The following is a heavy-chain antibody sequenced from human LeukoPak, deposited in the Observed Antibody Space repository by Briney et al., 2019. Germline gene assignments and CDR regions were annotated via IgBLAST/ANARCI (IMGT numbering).Heavy chain of an antibody. Sequence: SETLSLTCTVSGGSISSSSYYWGWIRQPPGKGLEWIGSIYYSGSTYYNPSLKSRVTISVDTSKNHFSLKLSSVTAADTAIYYCARGQGATVPQVGKNWFDPWGQGTRVTVSS. CDR3: ARGQGATVPQVGKNWFDP. D-gene: IGHD1-26*01. J-gene: IGHJ5*02. CDR2: IYYSGST. V-gene: IGHV4-39*02. CDR1: GGSISSSSYY.